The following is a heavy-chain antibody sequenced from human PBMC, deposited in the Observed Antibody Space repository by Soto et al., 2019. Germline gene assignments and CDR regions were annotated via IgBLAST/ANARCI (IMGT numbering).Heavy chain of an antibody. CDR2: IDPRASQN. J-gene: IGHJ4*02. V-gene: IGHV5-10-1*01. CDR3: ARQIYDSNTGPNFQYYFDS. D-gene: IGHD5-12*01. CDR1: GYSFAGYW. Sequence: GESLKISCKGSGYSFAGYWITWVRQQPGKGLEWMGRIDPRASQNYYSPSFRGHVTISATKSITTVFLQWSSLRASDTAMYYCARQIYDSNTGPNFQYYFDSWGQGTPVTVSS.